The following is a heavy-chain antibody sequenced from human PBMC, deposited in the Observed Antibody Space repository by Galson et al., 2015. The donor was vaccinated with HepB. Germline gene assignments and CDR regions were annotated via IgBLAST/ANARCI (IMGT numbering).Heavy chain of an antibody. J-gene: IGHJ6*03. CDR3: AKDGGIGPTYYYYMDV. CDR1: GFTFSSYG. Sequence: SLRLSCVASGFTFSSYGMHWVRQAQGKGLEWVAVISYDGSNKYYADSVKGRFTISRDNSKITLYLQMNSLRAEDTAVYYCAKDGGIGPTYYYYMDVWGKGTTVTVSS. CDR2: ISYDGSNK. V-gene: IGHV3-30*18. D-gene: IGHD3-16*01.